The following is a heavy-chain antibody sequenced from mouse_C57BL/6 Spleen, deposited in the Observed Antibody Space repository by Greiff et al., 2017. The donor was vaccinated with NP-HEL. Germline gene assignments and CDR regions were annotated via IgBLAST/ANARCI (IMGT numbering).Heavy chain of an antibody. J-gene: IGHJ2*01. CDR3: ARHYGSSYLYYFDY. CDR1: GYTFTDYY. Sequence: VQLQQSGPVLVKPGASVKMSCKASGYTFTDYYMNWVKQSHGKSLEWIGVINPYNGGTSYNQKFKGKATLTVDKSSSTAYMELNSLTSEDSAVYYCARHYGSSYLYYFDYWGQGTTLTVSS. D-gene: IGHD1-1*01. V-gene: IGHV1-19*01. CDR2: INPYNGGT.